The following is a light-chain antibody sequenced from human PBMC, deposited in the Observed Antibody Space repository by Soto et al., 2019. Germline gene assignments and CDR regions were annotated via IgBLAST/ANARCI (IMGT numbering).Light chain of an antibody. CDR3: SSYTSSSTRV. Sequence: QSALTQPASVSGSPGQSITISCTGTSSDVGGYNYVSWYQHHPGKAPELMIFEVSNRPSGVSHRFSGSESGNTASLTISGLQTEDEGDYYCSSYTSSSTRVFGTGTKVTVL. V-gene: IGLV2-14*01. J-gene: IGLJ1*01. CDR2: EVS. CDR1: SSDVGGYNY.